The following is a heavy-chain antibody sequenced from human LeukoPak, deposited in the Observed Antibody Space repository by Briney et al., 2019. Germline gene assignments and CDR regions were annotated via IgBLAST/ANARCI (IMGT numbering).Heavy chain of an antibody. CDR3: ARVTGYDYVWGSYRYPKEFDY. D-gene: IGHD3-16*02. V-gene: IGHV4-34*01. CDR2: INHSGST. J-gene: IGHJ4*02. CDR1: GGSFSGYY. Sequence: SETLSLTCAVYGGSFSGYYWSLIREPPRKGLEWIGEINHSGSTNYNPSLKSRVTISVDTSKNQFSLKLSPVTAADTAVYYCARVTGYDYVWGSYRYPKEFDYWGQGTLVTVSS.